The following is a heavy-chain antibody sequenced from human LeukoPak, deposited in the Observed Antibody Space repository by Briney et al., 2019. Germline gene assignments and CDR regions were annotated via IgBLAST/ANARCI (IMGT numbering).Heavy chain of an antibody. Sequence: SETLSLTCTVSGGSISTYYWNWIRQPPGKGLEWIGSIYYSGSTYYNPPLKSRVTISVDTSKNQFSLKLSSVTAADTDVYYCARLAILGWFDPWGQGTLVTVSS. CDR3: ARLAILGWFDP. J-gene: IGHJ5*02. V-gene: IGHV4-39*01. CDR2: IYYSGST. D-gene: IGHD3-3*01. CDR1: GGSISTYY.